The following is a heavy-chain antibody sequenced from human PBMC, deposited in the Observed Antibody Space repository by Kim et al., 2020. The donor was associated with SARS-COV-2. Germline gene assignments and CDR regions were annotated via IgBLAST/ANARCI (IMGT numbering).Heavy chain of an antibody. Sequence: GGSLRLSCAASGFTFDDYAMSWVRQTPGKGLEWVSGISRNGDSTGYVDSAKGRFTISRDNAKNSLYLQMNSLRADDTALYHCVRGFYRDPFDCWGQATLVTVSS. CDR2: ISRNGDST. J-gene: IGHJ4*02. V-gene: IGHV3-20*01. CDR3: VRGFYRDPFDC. CDR1: GFTFDDYA.